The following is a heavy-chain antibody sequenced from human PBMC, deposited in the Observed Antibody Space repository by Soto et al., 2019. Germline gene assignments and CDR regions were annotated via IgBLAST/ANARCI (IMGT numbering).Heavy chain of an antibody. Sequence: SVKVSCKASGFTFTSSAVQWVRQARGQRLEWIGWIVVGSGNTNYAQKFQERVTITRDMSTSTAYMELSSLRSEDTAVYYCAAVPSNNYDFWSGLRGWFDPWGQGTLVTVSS. CDR1: GFTFTSSA. D-gene: IGHD3-3*01. J-gene: IGHJ5*02. CDR3: AAVPSNNYDFWSGLRGWFDP. V-gene: IGHV1-58*01. CDR2: IVVGSGNT.